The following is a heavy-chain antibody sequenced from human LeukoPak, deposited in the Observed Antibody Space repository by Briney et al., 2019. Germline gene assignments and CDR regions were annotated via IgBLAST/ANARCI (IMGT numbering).Heavy chain of an antibody. D-gene: IGHD6-13*01. CDR3: ATVAAAGTYHFDY. J-gene: IGHJ4*02. CDR2: INPNSGGT. V-gene: IGHV1-2*02. CDR1: GYTFTGYY. Sequence: ASVTVSCKASGYTFTGYYMHWVRQAPGQGLEWMGWINPNSGGTNYAQKFQGRVTMTRDTSISTAYMELSRLRSDDTAVYYCATVAAAGTYHFDYWGQGTLVTVSS.